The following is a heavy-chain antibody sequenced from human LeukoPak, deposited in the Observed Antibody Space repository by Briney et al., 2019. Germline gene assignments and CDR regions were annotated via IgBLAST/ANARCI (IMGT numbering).Heavy chain of an antibody. Sequence: GGSLGLSCAASGFTFSSYSMTWVRQAPGKGLEWVAYISSSRTTIYYAESVKGRFTVSRDHAKNSLHLQMNSLRGEDTAVYYCARVDWELLDGDFDYWGQGTLVTVSA. V-gene: IGHV3-48*04. J-gene: IGHJ4*02. CDR2: ISSSRTTI. CDR3: ARVDWELLDGDFDY. D-gene: IGHD1-26*01. CDR1: GFTFSSYS.